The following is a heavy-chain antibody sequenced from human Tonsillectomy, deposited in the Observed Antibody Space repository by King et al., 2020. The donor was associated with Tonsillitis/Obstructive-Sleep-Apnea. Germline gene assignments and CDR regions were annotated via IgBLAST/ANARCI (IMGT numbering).Heavy chain of an antibody. CDR3: TRDGVDGSSGTLYYYYMDV. J-gene: IGHJ6*03. Sequence: EVQLVESGGGLVQPGGSPRLSCAASGFTFSNYELNWVRQAPGKGLEWVSYITSSGSAIHYADSVKGRFTISRDNAKNSLYLQMNSLRAEDTAVYYCTRDGVDGSSGTLYYYYMDVWGKGTTVTVSS. D-gene: IGHD6-6*01. CDR1: GFTFSNYE. V-gene: IGHV3-48*03. CDR2: ITSSGSAI.